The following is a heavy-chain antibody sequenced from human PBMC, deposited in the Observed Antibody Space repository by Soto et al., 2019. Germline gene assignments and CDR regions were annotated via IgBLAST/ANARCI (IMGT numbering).Heavy chain of an antibody. CDR3: SRVKEYSSSQYWYFDL. D-gene: IGHD6-6*01. CDR2: INAGNGNT. Sequence: ASVKVSCKASGYTFTSYAMHWVRQAPGQRLEWMGWINAGNGNTKYSQKCQGRVTITRDTSASTAYMELSSLSSEDTAVYYCSRVKEYSSSQYWYFDLWGRGTLVTVSS. CDR1: GYTFTSYA. V-gene: IGHV1-3*01. J-gene: IGHJ2*01.